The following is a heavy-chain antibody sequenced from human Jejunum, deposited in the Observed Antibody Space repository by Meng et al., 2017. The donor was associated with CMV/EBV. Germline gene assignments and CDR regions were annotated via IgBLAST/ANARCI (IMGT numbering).Heavy chain of an antibody. J-gene: IGHJ4*02. Sequence: QLKVVDLGGGSAQLGGSLSLSFKASGFSFSDYYMTCIRHTPGKGPEWLAYISGSSTVTNNADSVKGRFTISRDNVNNLLYLQINSLRADDTAVYYCTRYPRACDYWGQGTLVTVSS. CDR2: ISGSSTVT. CDR1: GFSFSDYY. CDR3: TRYPRACDY. V-gene: IGHV3-11*05.